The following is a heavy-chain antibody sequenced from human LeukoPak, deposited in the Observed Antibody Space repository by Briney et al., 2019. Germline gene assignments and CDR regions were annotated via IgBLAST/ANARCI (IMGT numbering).Heavy chain of an antibody. J-gene: IGHJ6*04. V-gene: IGHV3-7*01. CDR3: AELGITMIGGV. D-gene: IGHD3-10*02. CDR2: IREDGSEK. CDR1: GFTFPRHG. Sequence: GGSLRLSCAASGFTFPRHGINWVRQAPGKGLEWVASIREDGSEKTSVDSVKGRFTISRDNAKNSLYLQMDSLRAEDTAVYYCAELGITMIGGVWGKGTTVTISS.